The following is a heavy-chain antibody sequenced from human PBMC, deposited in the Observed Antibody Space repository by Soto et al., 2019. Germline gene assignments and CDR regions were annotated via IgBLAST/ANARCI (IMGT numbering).Heavy chain of an antibody. D-gene: IGHD6-19*01. V-gene: IGHV3-73*01. CDR3: TRPGLGAVAGQWFDP. CDR1: GFTFSGSA. Sequence: GGSLRLSCAASGFTFSGSAMHWVRQASGKGLEWVGRIRSKANSYATAYAASVKGRFTISRDDSKNTAYLQMNSLKTEDTAGYYCTRPGLGAVAGQWFDPWGQGTLVTVSS. J-gene: IGHJ5*02. CDR2: IRSKANSYAT.